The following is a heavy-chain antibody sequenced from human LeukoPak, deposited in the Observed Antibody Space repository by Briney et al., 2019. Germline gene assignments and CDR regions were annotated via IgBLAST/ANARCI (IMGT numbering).Heavy chain of an antibody. Sequence: PSETLSLTCTVSGGSITSSSYYWGWIRQPPGKGLEWIGSAYYSGNSYNNPSLKSRVTLSVDTSKNQFSLRLSSVTAADTAIYYCTREYGFMTTVFHAFDIWGQGTVVTVSS. CDR2: AYYSGNS. V-gene: IGHV4-39*07. D-gene: IGHD4-17*01. CDR3: TREYGFMTTVFHAFDI. CDR1: GGSITSSSYY. J-gene: IGHJ3*02.